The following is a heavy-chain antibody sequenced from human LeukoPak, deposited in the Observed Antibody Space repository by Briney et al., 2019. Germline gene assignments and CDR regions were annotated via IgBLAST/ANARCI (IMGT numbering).Heavy chain of an antibody. CDR2: ISTNSANT. D-gene: IGHD6-6*01. J-gene: IGHJ4*02. CDR3: AKGQSTIATRSFDS. V-gene: IGHV3-23*01. Sequence: GGSLRLSCAASGFTFSTYGMNWVRQAPGKGLEWVSTISTNSANTYYTDSVKGRFTISRDNSKNTLFTQMNSLRAEDTAVYYCAKGQSTIATRSFDSWGQGTLVTVSS. CDR1: GFTFSTYG.